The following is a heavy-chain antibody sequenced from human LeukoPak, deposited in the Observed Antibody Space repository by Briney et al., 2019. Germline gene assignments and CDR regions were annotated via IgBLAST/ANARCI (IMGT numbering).Heavy chain of an antibody. Sequence: PGGSLRLSCAASGFSFSSYWMSWVRQAPGKGLEWVANIKPDGSETYYVDSVKGRFSISRDSSKNILYLQMNSLRAEDTAMYYCAKDRCSNGIGCYYYYMDVWGKGTTVTISS. CDR3: AKDRCSNGIGCYYYYMDV. CDR2: IKPDGSET. CDR1: GFSFSSYW. V-gene: IGHV3-7*01. D-gene: IGHD2-8*01. J-gene: IGHJ6*03.